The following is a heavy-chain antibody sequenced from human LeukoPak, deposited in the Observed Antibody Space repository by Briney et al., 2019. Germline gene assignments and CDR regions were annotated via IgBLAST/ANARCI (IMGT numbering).Heavy chain of an antibody. CDR3: ARSMVDTAMVPSSYYYYGMDV. CDR2: IIPIFGTA. D-gene: IGHD5-18*01. CDR1: GGTFSSYA. V-gene: IGHV1-69*13. Sequence: ASVKVSSKASGGTFSSYAISWVRQAPGQGLEWMGGIIPIFGTANYAQKFQGRVTITADESTSTAYMELSSLRSEDTAVYYCARSMVDTAMVPSSYYYYGMDVWGQGTTVTVSS. J-gene: IGHJ6*02.